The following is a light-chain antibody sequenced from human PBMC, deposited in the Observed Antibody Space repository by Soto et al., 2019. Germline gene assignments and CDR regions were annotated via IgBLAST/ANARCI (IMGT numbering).Light chain of an antibody. J-gene: IGKJ5*01. V-gene: IGKV3-11*01. CDR2: DTS. CDR1: QSVSSSY. Sequence: EIVLTQSPGTLSLSPGDRVTLSCRASQSVSSSYLGWYQQKPGQAPRLLIYDTSNRATGIPARFSGSGSGTDFTITISSLEPEDFAVYYCQQSSNWPPVLTCGQGTRLGIK. CDR3: QQSSNWPPVLT.